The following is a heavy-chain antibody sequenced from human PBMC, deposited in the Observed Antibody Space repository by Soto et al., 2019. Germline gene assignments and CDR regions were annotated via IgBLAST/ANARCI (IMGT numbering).Heavy chain of an antibody. CDR2: ISWDGGST. D-gene: IGHD6-13*01. V-gene: IGHV3-43*01. Sequence: GGSLRLSCAASGFTFDDYTMHWVRQAPGKGLEWVSLISWDGGSTYYADSVKGRFTISRDNSKNSLYLQMNSLRPEDTALYYCAKGGGPGNAAAGLYYYYGMDVWGQGTTVTVSS. J-gene: IGHJ6*02. CDR1: GFTFDDYT. CDR3: AKGGGPGNAAAGLYYYYGMDV.